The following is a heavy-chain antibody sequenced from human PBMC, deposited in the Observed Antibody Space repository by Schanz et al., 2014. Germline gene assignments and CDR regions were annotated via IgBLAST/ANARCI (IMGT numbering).Heavy chain of an antibody. CDR1: GFAFSSFA. J-gene: IGHJ3*02. CDR2: ITYNGGTI. CDR3: ARVALPGYSSPRDAFDI. V-gene: IGHV3-48*01. Sequence: DVHLLESGGGLVQPGGSLRLSCAASGFAFSSFAMTWVRQAPGKGLEWISYITYNGGTIYYADSVKGRFTISRDNSRDTVYLQMNGLRAEDTAVYYCARVALPGYSSPRDAFDIWGQGTMVTVSS. D-gene: IGHD5-18*01.